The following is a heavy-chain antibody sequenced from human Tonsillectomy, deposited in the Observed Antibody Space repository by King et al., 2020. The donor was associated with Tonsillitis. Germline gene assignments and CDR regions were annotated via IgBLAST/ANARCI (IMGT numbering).Heavy chain of an antibody. CDR1: GGSISSSHW. Sequence: QLQESGPGLLKPSGTLSLTCAVSGGSISSSHWWSLVRQSPGKGLEGLGEIFHSGSTNYNPALKSRVTISVDKSRNQFSLKLSSVTAADTAVYYCARLKYYFDYWGQGALVTVSS. CDR3: ARLKYYFDY. V-gene: IGHV4-4*02. J-gene: IGHJ4*02. D-gene: IGHD6-6*01. CDR2: IFHSGST.